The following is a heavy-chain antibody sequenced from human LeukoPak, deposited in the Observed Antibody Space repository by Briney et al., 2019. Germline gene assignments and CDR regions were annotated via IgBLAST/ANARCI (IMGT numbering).Heavy chain of an antibody. J-gene: IGHJ4*02. Sequence: SQTLSLTCSVSGVSIRGSDSYLGWIRQTPGKGLEYIGAIVYSGSTFTNPSLESRVTISVDTSKNHFALTLRSVTAADTAVYYCARQDDGYRGPTYFDSWGQGTLVTVSS. CDR2: IVYSGST. D-gene: IGHD5-24*01. CDR1: GVSIRGSDSY. V-gene: IGHV4-39*01. CDR3: ARQDDGYRGPTYFDS.